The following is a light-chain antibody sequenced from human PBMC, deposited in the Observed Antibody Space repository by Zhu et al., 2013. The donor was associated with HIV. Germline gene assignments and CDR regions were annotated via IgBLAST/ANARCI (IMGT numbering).Light chain of an antibody. CDR2: SNN. V-gene: IGLV1-44*01. Sequence: QSVLTQPPSASGTPGQRVTISCSGGNSNIGSNTVNWYHQLPGTAPKLLIYSNNQRPSGVPDRFSGSKSGTSASLAISGLQSEDEADYYCAAWDDSLSGWVFGGGTKLTVL. J-gene: IGLJ3*02. CDR1: NSNIGSNT. CDR3: AAWDDSLSGWV.